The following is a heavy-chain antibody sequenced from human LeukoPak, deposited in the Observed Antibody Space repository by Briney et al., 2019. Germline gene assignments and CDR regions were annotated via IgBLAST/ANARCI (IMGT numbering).Heavy chain of an antibody. Sequence: SGGSLRLSCAASGLTFSSHWMHWVRQAPGKGLVWVSRITNDGSSTTYADSVKGRFTISRDNAKNSLYLQMNSLRAEDTAVYYCASGAMVYAMSFDYWGQGTLVTVSS. CDR3: ASGAMVYAMSFDY. J-gene: IGHJ4*02. CDR2: ITNDGSST. D-gene: IGHD2-8*01. CDR1: GLTFSSHW. V-gene: IGHV3-74*01.